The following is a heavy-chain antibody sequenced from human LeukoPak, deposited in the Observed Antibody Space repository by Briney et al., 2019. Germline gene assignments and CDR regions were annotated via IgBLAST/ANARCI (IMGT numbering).Heavy chain of an antibody. CDR3: AKGGGGVLAS. D-gene: IGHD3-16*01. CDR1: GFTFSSYA. V-gene: IGHV3-30*02. Sequence: GGSLRLSCAASGFTFSSYAMHWVRQAPGKGLEWVAYIRYDGSNKYYADSVKGRFTISRDKTSNTLFLQMNSLKADDTAADDGAKGGGGVLASWGQGTLGTVSS. J-gene: IGHJ4*02. CDR2: IRYDGSNK.